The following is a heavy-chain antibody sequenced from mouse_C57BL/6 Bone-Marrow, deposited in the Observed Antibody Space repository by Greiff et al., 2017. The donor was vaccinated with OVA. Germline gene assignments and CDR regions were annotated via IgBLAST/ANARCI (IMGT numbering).Heavy chain of an antibody. CDR1: GYTFTSYG. J-gene: IGHJ4*01. D-gene: IGHD2-4*01. V-gene: IGHV1-81*01. Sequence: ESGAELARPGASVKLSCKASGYTFTSYGISWVKQRTGQGLEWIGEIYPRSGNTYYNEKFKGKATLTADKSSSTAYMELRSLTSEDSAVYFCARGRDYDGYYYAMDYWGQGTSVTVSS. CDR2: IYPRSGNT. CDR3: ARGRDYDGYYYAMDY.